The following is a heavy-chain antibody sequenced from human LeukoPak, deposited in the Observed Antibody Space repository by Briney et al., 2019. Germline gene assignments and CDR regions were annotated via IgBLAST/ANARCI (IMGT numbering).Heavy chain of an antibody. Sequence: GGSLRLSCRGYGFNFGDYAMNWVRQAPGKGLEWGGFSRSDSSGETREYAASVKGRFTISRDDSKTIVYLQMNSLQTEDTAMYYCIRDTWLSTWGQGTLVTVSS. CDR1: GFNFGDYA. J-gene: IGHJ5*02. CDR2: SRSDSSGETR. D-gene: IGHD5-12*01. V-gene: IGHV3-49*04. CDR3: IRDTWLST.